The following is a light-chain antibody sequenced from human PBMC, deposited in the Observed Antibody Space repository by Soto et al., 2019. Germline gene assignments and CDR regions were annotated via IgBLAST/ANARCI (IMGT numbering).Light chain of an antibody. Sequence: DVVITHSPLSLPFTLLQRSSISCRSSRSLVYSDGNTYLNWFQQRPGQSPRRLIYKVSNRASGVPDRFSGSGSGTDFTLKISSVEAEDVGVYYCMQSLQTWTFGRGTKVDIK. J-gene: IGKJ1*01. CDR3: MQSLQTWT. CDR1: RSLVYSDGNTY. CDR2: KVS. V-gene: IGKV2-30*01.